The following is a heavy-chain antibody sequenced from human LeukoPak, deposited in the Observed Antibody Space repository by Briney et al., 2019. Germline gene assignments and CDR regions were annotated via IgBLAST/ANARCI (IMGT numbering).Heavy chain of an antibody. D-gene: IGHD2-2*01. Sequence: PGGSLRLSCAASGFTFSNAWMSWVRQAPGKGLEWVGRIKSKTDGGTTDYAAPVKGRFTISRDDSKNTLYLQMNSLKTEDTAVYYCTTTVGYCSSTSCPNWFDPWGQGTLVTVSS. V-gene: IGHV3-15*01. CDR2: IKSKTDGGTT. CDR1: GFTFSNAW. CDR3: TTTVGYCSSTSCPNWFDP. J-gene: IGHJ5*02.